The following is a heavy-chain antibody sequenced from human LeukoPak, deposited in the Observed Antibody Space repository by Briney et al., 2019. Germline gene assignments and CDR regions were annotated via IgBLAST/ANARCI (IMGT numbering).Heavy chain of an antibody. CDR3: AKDRGHGEIGDY. V-gene: IGHV3-30*18. CDR1: RFTFSTYS. D-gene: IGHD3-16*01. CDR2: LSDDGTNK. Sequence: GGSLRLSCAASRFTFSTYSMHWVRQAPGKGLEWVAVLSDDGTNKYYIDSVKGRFTISRDNSKNTLYLQMSSLRAEDTAVYYCAKDRGHGEIGDYWGQGTLVTVSS. J-gene: IGHJ4*02.